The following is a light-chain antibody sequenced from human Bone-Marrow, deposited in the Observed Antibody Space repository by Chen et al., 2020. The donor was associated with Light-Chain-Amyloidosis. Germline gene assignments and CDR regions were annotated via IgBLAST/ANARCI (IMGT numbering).Light chain of an antibody. CDR2: WAS. Sequence: DIVMTQSPDSLAVSLGERANIICRSNQSVLYSSNNKNYLAWYQQKPGQPPKLLIYWASTRESGVPDRFSGSGSGTHFTLTINSLQAEDVAVYYCQQYYNTPLTFGGGTKVEIK. CDR1: QSVLYSSNNKNY. V-gene: IGKV4-1*01. CDR3: QQYYNTPLT. J-gene: IGKJ4*01.